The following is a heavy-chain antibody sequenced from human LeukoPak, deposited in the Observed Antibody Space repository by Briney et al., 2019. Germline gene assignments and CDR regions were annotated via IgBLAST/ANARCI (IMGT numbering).Heavy chain of an antibody. D-gene: IGHD3-16*02. CDR2: INAGNGNT. Sequence: ASVKVSCKASGYTFTSYAMHWVRQAPGQRLEWMGWINAGNGNTKYSQKFQGRVTITRDTSASTAYMELSSLRSEDTAVYYCARGVITFGGAIDGALGVWGQGTLVTVSS. J-gene: IGHJ4*02. V-gene: IGHV1-3*01. CDR1: GYTFTSYA. CDR3: ARGVITFGGAIDGALGV.